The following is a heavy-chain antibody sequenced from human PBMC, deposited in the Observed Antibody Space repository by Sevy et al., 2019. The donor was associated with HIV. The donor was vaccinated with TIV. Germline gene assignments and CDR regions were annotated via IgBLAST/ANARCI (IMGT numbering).Heavy chain of an antibody. V-gene: IGHV3-9*01. D-gene: IGHD6-19*01. CDR1: GFTFDDYG. J-gene: IGHJ4*02. Sequence: GGSLRLSCAASGFTFDDYGMHWVRQAPGKGLEWVSSISWNSGRIGYAESVKGRFTISRDNAKNSLYLQMNSLRADDTALYYCAKDTSVAGTEFDSWGQGTLVTVSS. CDR2: ISWNSGRI. CDR3: AKDTSVAGTEFDS.